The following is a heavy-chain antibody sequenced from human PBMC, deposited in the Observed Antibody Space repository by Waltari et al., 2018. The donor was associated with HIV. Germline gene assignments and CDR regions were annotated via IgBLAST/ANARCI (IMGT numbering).Heavy chain of an antibody. Sequence: QVQLVQSGAEVKKPGSSMKVSRKASKGTFSSYAISWVRQAPGQGLEWMGGIIPVFGTPKYAQKFQGRVTITADESTDTAFLELSNLKFEDTAVYYCARDRRYSGYDFDFWGQGTLVTVSS. CDR2: IIPVFGTP. CDR3: ARDRRYSGYDFDF. V-gene: IGHV1-69*01. J-gene: IGHJ4*02. D-gene: IGHD5-12*01. CDR1: KGTFSSYA.